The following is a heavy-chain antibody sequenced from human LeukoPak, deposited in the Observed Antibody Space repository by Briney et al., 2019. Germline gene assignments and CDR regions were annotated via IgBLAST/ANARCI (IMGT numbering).Heavy chain of an antibody. CDR2: IYYSGTT. Sequence: SETLSLTCTVSGGSISSSPYYWGWIRQPPWKGLEWIGSIYYSGTTHYNPSLESRVTISVDMSKNQFSLKLASVTAADTAIYYCAKGAGGFSYYNWFDPWGQGTLVTVSS. CDR3: AKGAGGFSYYNWFDP. J-gene: IGHJ5*02. CDR1: GGSISSSPYY. D-gene: IGHD5-18*01. V-gene: IGHV4-39*07.